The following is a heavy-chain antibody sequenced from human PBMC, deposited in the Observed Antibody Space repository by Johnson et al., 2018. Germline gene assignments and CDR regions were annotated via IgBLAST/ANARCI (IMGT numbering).Heavy chain of an antibody. Sequence: QVQLVQSGGGVVQPRRSLRLSCAASGFTFSTYAMHWVRQAPGKGLEWVSVISYDESNKDYADSVKGRFTISRDNTKNTLYLEMNSMRVEDTAVYYCAKDDRPTLRPAAYFQHWGQGTLVTVSS. CDR2: ISYDESNK. V-gene: IGHV3-30*18. D-gene: IGHD2-15*01. CDR1: GFTFSTYA. J-gene: IGHJ1*01. CDR3: AKDDRPTLRPAAYFQH.